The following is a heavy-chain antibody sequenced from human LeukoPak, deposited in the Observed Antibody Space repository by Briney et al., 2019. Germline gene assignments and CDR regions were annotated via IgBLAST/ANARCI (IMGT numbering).Heavy chain of an antibody. CDR1: GGSFSGYY. Sequence: SETPSLTCAVYGGSFSGYYWSWIRQPPGKGLEWIGEINHSGSTNYNPSLKSRVTISVDTSKNQFSLKLSSVTAADTAVYYCARVFRVPTNYYYYYYMDVWGKGTTVTVSS. J-gene: IGHJ6*03. V-gene: IGHV4-34*01. D-gene: IGHD2-21*01. CDR3: ARVFRVPTNYYYYYYMDV. CDR2: INHSGST.